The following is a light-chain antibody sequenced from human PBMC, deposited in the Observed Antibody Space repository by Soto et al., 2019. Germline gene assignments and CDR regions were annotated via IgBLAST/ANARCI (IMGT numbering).Light chain of an antibody. CDR2: DAS. CDR1: QDISNY. V-gene: IGKV1-33*01. Sequence: DIQMTQSPSSLSASVGDRVTITCQASQDISNYLNWYQQKPGKAPKLLIYDASNLETGVPSRFSRSGSGTDFTFTISSLQPEVIATDYCQQYDNLPPFTFGPGTKVHIK. J-gene: IGKJ3*01. CDR3: QQYDNLPPFT.